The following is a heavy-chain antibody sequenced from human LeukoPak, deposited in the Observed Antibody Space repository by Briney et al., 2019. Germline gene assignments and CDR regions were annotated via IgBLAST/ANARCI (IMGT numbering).Heavy chain of an antibody. D-gene: IGHD3-22*01. CDR1: GGSISSYY. Sequence: RASETLSLTRTVSGGSISSYYWSWIRQPPGKGLEWIGYIYYSGSTNYNPSLKSRVTISVDTSKNQFSLKLSSVTAADTAVYYCTRGSIAYYYMDVWGKGTTVTISS. V-gene: IGHV4-59*01. CDR3: TRGSIAYYYMDV. CDR2: IYYSGST. J-gene: IGHJ6*03.